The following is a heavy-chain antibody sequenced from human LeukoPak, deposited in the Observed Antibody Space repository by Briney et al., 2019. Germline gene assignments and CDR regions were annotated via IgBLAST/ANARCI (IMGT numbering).Heavy chain of an antibody. V-gene: IGHV4-4*07. CDR2: IYTSGSS. D-gene: IGHD5-24*01. CDR1: GGSISSYY. J-gene: IGHJ4*02. CDR3: ARDLEKDGHNSVLGY. Sequence: SETLSLTCTVSGGSISSYYWSWIRQPAGKGLEWIGRIYTSGSSNYNPSLKSRVTMSVDTSKNQFSLKLTSVTAADTAVYYCARDLEKDGHNSVLGYWGQGTLVTVSS.